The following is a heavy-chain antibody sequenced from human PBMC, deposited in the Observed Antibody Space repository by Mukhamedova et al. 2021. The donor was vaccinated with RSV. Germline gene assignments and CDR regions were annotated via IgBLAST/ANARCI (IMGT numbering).Heavy chain of an antibody. V-gene: IGHV3-48*01. D-gene: IGHD2-2*01. Sequence: GRFTISRDNAKNSLYLQMNSLRAEDTAVYYCARDREGLYQLLDAFDIWGQGTMVTVSS. J-gene: IGHJ3*02. CDR3: ARDREGLYQLLDAFDI.